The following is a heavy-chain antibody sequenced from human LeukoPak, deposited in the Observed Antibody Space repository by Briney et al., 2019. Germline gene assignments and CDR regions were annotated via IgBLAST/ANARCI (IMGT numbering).Heavy chain of an antibody. CDR3: ARAYYDILTGYYSLGY. V-gene: IGHV3-11*01. D-gene: IGHD3-9*01. CDR1: GFTFSDYY. CDR2: ISSSGSTI. Sequence: PGGSLRLSCAASGFTFSDYYMSWIRQGPGKGREWVSYISSSGSTIYYADSVKGRFTISRDNAKNSLYLQMNSLRAEDTAVYYCARAYYDILTGYYSLGYWGQGTLVTVSS. J-gene: IGHJ4*02.